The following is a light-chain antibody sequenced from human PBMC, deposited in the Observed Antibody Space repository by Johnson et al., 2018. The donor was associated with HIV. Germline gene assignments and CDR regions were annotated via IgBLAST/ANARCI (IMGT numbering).Light chain of an antibody. Sequence: QPVLTQPPSVSAAPGQKVTISCSGSSSNIGNNYVSWYQQLPGTAPKLLIYENNKRPSGIPDRFSGSKSGTSANLGITGLQTGDEADYYCGTGDSRLSAYVFGTGTKVTVL. V-gene: IGLV1-51*02. CDR2: ENN. J-gene: IGLJ1*01. CDR3: GTGDSRLSAYV. CDR1: SSNIGNNY.